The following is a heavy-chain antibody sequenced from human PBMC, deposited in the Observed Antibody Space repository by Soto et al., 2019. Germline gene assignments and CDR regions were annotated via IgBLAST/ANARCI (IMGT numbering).Heavy chain of an antibody. Sequence: EVRLLESGGGLVQPGGSLRLSCAASGFTFNSYGMSWVRQAPGEGLEWVSGISGSGDKTFYAGSVKGRFTMSRDNAKNTLFLQMNSLRAEDTAIYYCAKDHVTEAVGAPGYWGQGTLVTVSS. J-gene: IGHJ4*02. D-gene: IGHD2-2*01. CDR2: ISGSGDKT. CDR3: AKDHVTEAVGAPGY. CDR1: GFTFNSYG. V-gene: IGHV3-23*01.